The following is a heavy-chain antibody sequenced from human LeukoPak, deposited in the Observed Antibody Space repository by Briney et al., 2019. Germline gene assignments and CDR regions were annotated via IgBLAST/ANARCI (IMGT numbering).Heavy chain of an antibody. CDR2: IYYSGST. V-gene: IGHV4-39*01. J-gene: IGHJ6*02. CDR1: GGSISSSSYY. CDR3: ATDPWDDAYYYYGMDV. Sequence: SETLSLTCTVSGGSISSSSYYWGWIRQPPGKGLEWIGSIYYSGSTYYNPSLKSRVTISVDTSKNQFSLKLSSVTAADTVVYYCATDPWDDAYYYYGMDVWGQGTTVTVSS. D-gene: IGHD1-26*01.